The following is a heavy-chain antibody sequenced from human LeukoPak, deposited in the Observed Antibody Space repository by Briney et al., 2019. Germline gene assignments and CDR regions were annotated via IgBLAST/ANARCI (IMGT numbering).Heavy chain of an antibody. D-gene: IGHD2-15*01. J-gene: IGHJ4*02. CDR1: GYTFTGYY. Sequence: ASVKVSCKASGYTFTGYYMHWVRQAPGQGLEWMGWINPNSGGTNYAQKFQGWVTMTRDTSISTAYMELSRLRSDDTAVYYCARGGGIYCSGGSCYNDSDYWGQGTLVTVSS. CDR2: INPNSGGT. CDR3: ARGGGIYCSGGSCYNDSDY. V-gene: IGHV1-2*04.